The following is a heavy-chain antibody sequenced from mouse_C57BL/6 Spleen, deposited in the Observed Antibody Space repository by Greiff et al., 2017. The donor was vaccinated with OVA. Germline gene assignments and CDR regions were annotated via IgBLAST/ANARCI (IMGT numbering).Heavy chain of an antibody. D-gene: IGHD1-1*01. J-gene: IGHJ4*01. CDR1: GFTFSSYA. Sequence: EVQVVESGEGLVKPGGSLKLSCAASGFTFSSYAMSWVRQTPEKRLEWVAYISSGGDYIYYADTVKGRFTISRDNARNTLYLQMSSLKSEDTAMYYCTRDEGYGSSYGLYAMDYWGQGTSVTVSS. CDR2: ISSGGDYI. V-gene: IGHV5-9-1*02. CDR3: TRDEGYGSSYGLYAMDY.